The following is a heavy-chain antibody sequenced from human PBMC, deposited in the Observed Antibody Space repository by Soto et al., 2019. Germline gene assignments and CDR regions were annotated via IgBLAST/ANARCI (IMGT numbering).Heavy chain of an antibody. V-gene: IGHV4-4*02. CDR1: GGSISSSNW. D-gene: IGHD5-12*01. CDR2: IYHSGST. Sequence: QVQLQESGPGLVKPSGTLSLTCAVSGGSISSSNWWSWVRQPPGKGLEWIGEIYHSGSTNYNPSLKGSVTIPVDKSKNHCSLKLSSATAADTAVYTCARTHVRLRPRTYFDYWGQGPLVPVSS. CDR3: ARTHVRLRPRTYFDY. J-gene: IGHJ4*02.